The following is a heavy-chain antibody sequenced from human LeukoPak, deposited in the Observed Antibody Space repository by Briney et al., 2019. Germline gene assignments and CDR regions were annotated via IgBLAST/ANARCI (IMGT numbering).Heavy chain of an antibody. J-gene: IGHJ6*03. CDR3: ASQRSSTTYYNYYYMDV. V-gene: IGHV1-2*02. CDR2: INPDSGGT. Sequence: ASVKVSCTASGYTFTGYYIHWVRQAPGQGLEWMGWINPDSGGTNSAQKFQGRVTMTRDTSISTVYMELSRLRSDDTAVYYCASQRSSTTYYNYYYMDVWGKGTTVTVSS. D-gene: IGHD3-10*01. CDR1: GYTFTGYY.